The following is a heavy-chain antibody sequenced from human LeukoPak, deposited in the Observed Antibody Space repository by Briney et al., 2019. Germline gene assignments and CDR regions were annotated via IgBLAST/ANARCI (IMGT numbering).Heavy chain of an antibody. J-gene: IGHJ4*02. CDR2: ISLTGLT. V-gene: IGHV4-4*02. Sequence: PSGTLSLTCGVSLGSLSNTNWWSWVRQPPGQGLEWIGEISLTGLTRYNPSLESRVTLSLDKSKNQLSLNLTSVTAADTAVYFCSRENGACSPFGYWGQGTLVTVLS. CDR1: LGSLSNTNW. D-gene: IGHD2-15*01. CDR3: SRENGACSPFGY.